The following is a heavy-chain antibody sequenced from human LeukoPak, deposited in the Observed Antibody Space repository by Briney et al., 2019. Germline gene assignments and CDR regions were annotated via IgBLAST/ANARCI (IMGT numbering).Heavy chain of an antibody. CDR3: ARGGYYDYVWGSYRQATDAFDI. J-gene: IGHJ3*02. CDR2: INHSGST. V-gene: IGHV4-34*01. CDR1: GGSFSGYY. Sequence: SETLSLTCAVYGGSFSGYYWSWIRQPPGKGLEWIGEINHSGSTNYNPSLKSRVTISVDTSKNQFSLKLSSVTAADTAVYYCARGGYYDYVWGSYRQATDAFDIWGQGTMVTVSS. D-gene: IGHD3-16*02.